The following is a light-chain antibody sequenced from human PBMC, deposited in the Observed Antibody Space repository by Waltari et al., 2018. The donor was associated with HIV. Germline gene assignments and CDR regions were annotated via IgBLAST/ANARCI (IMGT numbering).Light chain of an antibody. CDR3: LAWDTNLGGWV. Sequence: LTQPPPMSTASGQTATVTCIGDNDNVDHHGAPWVQHPQGHPPKLPSHRNNNLPSGVAERFSASRAGDTTFLTISGLQSEDEADYFCLAWDTNLGGWVFGGGTHLTV. J-gene: IGLJ3*02. CDR2: RNN. V-gene: IGLV10-54*04. CDR1: NDNVDHHG.